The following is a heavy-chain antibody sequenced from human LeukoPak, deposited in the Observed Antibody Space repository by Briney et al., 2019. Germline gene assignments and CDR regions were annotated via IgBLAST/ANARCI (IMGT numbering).Heavy chain of an antibody. CDR2: ISYDGSKK. CDR1: GFTFSSYG. Sequence: PGGSLRLSCAASGFTFSSYGMHWVRQAPGKGLEWVAVISYDGSKKYYADSVKGRFTISRDNSKNTLYLQMNSLRAEDTAVYYCAGDSSAYPADYWGQGTLVTVSS. V-gene: IGHV3-30*03. J-gene: IGHJ4*02. CDR3: AGDSSAYPADY. D-gene: IGHD3-22*01.